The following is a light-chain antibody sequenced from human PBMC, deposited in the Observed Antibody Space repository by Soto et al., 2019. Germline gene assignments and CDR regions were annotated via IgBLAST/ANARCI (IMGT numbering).Light chain of an antibody. V-gene: IGLV1-40*01. CDR1: SSNIGAGYD. Sequence: QSVLTQPPSASGAPGQRVTISCTGSSSNIGAGYDVHWYQQLPGTAPKLLIYGNNNRPSGVPDRFSGSKSGTSASLAITGLQAEDEADYYCLSYDSSLSGSRVFGGGTQLTVL. CDR3: LSYDSSLSGSRV. J-gene: IGLJ2*01. CDR2: GNN.